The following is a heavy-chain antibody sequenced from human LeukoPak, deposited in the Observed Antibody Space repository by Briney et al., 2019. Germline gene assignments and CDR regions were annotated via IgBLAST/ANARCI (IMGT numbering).Heavy chain of an antibody. CDR2: ISTSSSYI. D-gene: IGHD3-22*01. J-gene: IGHJ4*02. Sequence: GGSLRLSCAASGFTFSSYTMNWVRQAPGRGLEWVSSISTSSSYIYYADSVKGRFTISRHNAKNSLYLQMNSLRAEDTAVYYCARATWDSSGYYYDYWGQGTLVTVSS. CDR1: GFTFSSYT. CDR3: ARATWDSSGYYYDY. V-gene: IGHV3-21*01.